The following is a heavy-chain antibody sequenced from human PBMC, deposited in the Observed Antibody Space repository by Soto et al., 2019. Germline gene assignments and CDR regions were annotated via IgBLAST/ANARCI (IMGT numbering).Heavy chain of an antibody. V-gene: IGHV3-9*01. D-gene: IGHD3-10*01. CDR2: IGWDGAST. Sequence: EVQLVESGGGLVQSGRSLRLSCAASGFMFDDYAMHWVRQAPGKGLEWVSGIGWDGASTGYADSVKGRFTISTDNATHSLYLQMNSLRAEDTAFYYCAKCRSLWVESGMDVWGQGTTVTVSS. CDR3: AKCRSLWVESGMDV. J-gene: IGHJ6*02. CDR1: GFMFDDYA.